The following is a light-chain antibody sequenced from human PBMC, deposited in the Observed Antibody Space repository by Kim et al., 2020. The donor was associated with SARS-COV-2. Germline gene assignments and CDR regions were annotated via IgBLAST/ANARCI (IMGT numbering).Light chain of an antibody. V-gene: IGKV1-39*01. CDR1: QGITYY. J-gene: IGKJ5*01. CDR3: QRSYSLPFG. Sequence: ASLGDTVTITCRASQGITYYLNWYHQRPGKAPKLLVYDASSLQTGVPSRFAGSGSGTDLTLTITGLQPEDSGTYYCQRSYSLPFGFGRGTRLEIK. CDR2: DAS.